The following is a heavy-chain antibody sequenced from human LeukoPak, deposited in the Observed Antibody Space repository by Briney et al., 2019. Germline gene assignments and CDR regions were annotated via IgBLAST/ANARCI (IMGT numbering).Heavy chain of an antibody. V-gene: IGHV4-4*07. CDR3: ARDPRYCTNGVCYTAFDY. D-gene: IGHD2-8*01. J-gene: IGHJ4*02. Sequence: SETLSLTCTVSGGSISSYYWSWIRQPAGKGLEWIGRIYTSGSTNYNPSLKSRVTISVDTSKNQFSLKLSSVTAADTAVYYCARDPRYCTNGVCYTAFDYWGQGTLVTVSS. CDR2: IYTSGST. CDR1: GGSISSYY.